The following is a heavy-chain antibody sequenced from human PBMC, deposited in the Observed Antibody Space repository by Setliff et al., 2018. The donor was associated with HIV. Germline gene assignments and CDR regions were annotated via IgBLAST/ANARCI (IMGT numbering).Heavy chain of an antibody. D-gene: IGHD3-3*01. V-gene: IGHV4-34*01. J-gene: IGHJ6*02. Sequence: SETLSLTCAVYGGSFSDYYWSWIRRPPGKGLEWIGEINHSGRTIQSPSLGSRVTISVDTSKNQFSLKLSSVIAADTAVYYCARIFGDQGYYYGMDVWGQGTTVTVSS. CDR2: INHSGRT. CDR3: ARIFGDQGYYYGMDV. CDR1: GGSFSDYY.